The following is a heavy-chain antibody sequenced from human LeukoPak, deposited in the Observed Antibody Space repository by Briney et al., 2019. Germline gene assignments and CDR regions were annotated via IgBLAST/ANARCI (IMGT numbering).Heavy chain of an antibody. CDR3: AKGAWLGY. J-gene: IGHJ1*01. D-gene: IGHD3-10*01. V-gene: IGHV3-23*01. Sequence: GGSLRLSCAASGFSFNSYAMTWGRQAPGKGLEWVSAIGGSGGSTDYADSVKGRFTISRDNSKNTLYLQMNSLRAEDTAVYYCAKGAWLGYWGQGTLVTVSS. CDR2: IGGSGGST. CDR1: GFSFNSYA.